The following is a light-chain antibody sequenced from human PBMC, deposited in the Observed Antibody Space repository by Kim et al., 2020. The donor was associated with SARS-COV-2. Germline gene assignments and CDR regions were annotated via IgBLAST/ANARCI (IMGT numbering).Light chain of an antibody. CDR2: DAS. Sequence: SASVGDRVTITCQASQDIGKYLNWYQQKPGKAPDLLIYDASNLQTGVPSRFSGSGSETDFTFTISSLQPEEIATYYCQQFDDLPYTFGQGTKLEI. CDR1: QDIGKY. J-gene: IGKJ2*01. V-gene: IGKV1-33*01. CDR3: QQFDDLPYT.